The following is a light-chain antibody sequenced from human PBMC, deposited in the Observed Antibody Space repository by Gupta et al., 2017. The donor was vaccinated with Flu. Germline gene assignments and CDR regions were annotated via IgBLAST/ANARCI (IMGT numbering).Light chain of an antibody. CDR1: ALPKEV. J-gene: IGLJ2*01. Sequence: SNALPPQPSVSVSTGQTARITCSGAALPKEVVYWHQQKPGQAPVMVIYQDTERPSGIPERFAGSNSGTTVTLTISGVQAEDEADYYCQLADSSGKVIFGGGTKVTVL. CDR2: QDT. CDR3: QLADSSGKVI. V-gene: IGLV3-25*03.